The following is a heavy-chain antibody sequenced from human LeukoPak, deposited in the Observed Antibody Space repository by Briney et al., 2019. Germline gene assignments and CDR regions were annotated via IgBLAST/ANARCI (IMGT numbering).Heavy chain of an antibody. J-gene: IGHJ6*02. D-gene: IGHD5-24*01. CDR3: ARDGDGYNYHYYYGMDV. CDR1: GGSISSYY. V-gene: IGHV4-59*01. CDR2: IYYSGST. Sequence: SETLSLTCTVSGGSISSYYWSWIRQPPGKGLEWIGYIYYSGSTNYNPSLKSRVTISVDTSKNQFSLKLSSVTAADTAVYYCARDGDGYNYHYYYGMDVWGQGTAVTVSS.